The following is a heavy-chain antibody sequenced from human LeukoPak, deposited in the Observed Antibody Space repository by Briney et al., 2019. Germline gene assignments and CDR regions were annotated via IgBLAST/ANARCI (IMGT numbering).Heavy chain of an antibody. CDR2: IYYSGST. D-gene: IGHD3-22*01. Sequence: SETLSLTCTVSGGPISSSSYYWGWIRQPPGKGLEWIGSIYYSGSTYYNPSPESRVSISVDTSKKQFSLKLSSVTAADTALYYCARATMTFDYWGQGTLVTVSS. CDR3: ARATMTFDY. J-gene: IGHJ4*02. CDR1: GGPISSSSYY. V-gene: IGHV4-39*07.